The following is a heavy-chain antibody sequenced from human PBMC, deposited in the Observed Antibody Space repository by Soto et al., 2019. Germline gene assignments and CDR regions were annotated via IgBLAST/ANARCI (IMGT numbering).Heavy chain of an antibody. J-gene: IGHJ6*02. CDR2: IWYDGSNK. CDR1: GFTFSSYG. Sequence: QVQLVESGGGVVQPGRSLRLSCAASGFTFSSYGMHWVRQAPGKGLEWVAVIWYDGSNKYYADSVKGRFTISRDNSKNTLYLQMNCLRAEDTAVYYCARYSSSAPRYYYGMDVWGQRTTVTVSS. CDR3: ARYSSSAPRYYYGMDV. D-gene: IGHD6-6*01. V-gene: IGHV3-33*01.